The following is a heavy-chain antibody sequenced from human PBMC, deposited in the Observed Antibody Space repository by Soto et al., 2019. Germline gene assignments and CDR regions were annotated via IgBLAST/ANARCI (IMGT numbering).Heavy chain of an antibody. J-gene: IGHJ5*02. CDR2: ISSSSSYI. CDR3: ARSIAARLNWFDP. V-gene: IGHV3-21*01. D-gene: IGHD6-6*01. Sequence: GGSLRLSCAASGFTFSSYNMNWVRQAPGKGLEWVSSISSSSSYIYYADSVKGRFTISRDNAKNSLYLQMNSLRAEDTAVYYCARSIAARLNWFDPWGQGTLVTVSS. CDR1: GFTFSSYN.